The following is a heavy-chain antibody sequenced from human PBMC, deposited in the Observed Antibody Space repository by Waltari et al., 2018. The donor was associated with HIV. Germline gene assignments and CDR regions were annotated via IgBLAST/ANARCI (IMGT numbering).Heavy chain of an antibody. D-gene: IGHD3-10*01. CDR1: GGSISTSTYY. CDR2: IYYSWST. CDR3: ARAFYYGSGSYPGAFDP. V-gene: IGHV4-39*01. J-gene: IGHJ5*02. Sequence: QLQLQESGPGLVKPSETLSLTCPVSGGSISTSTYYWGWIRQHPGKGLEWIGSIYYSWSTYYNPSLKSRVTISVDTSKNQFSLRLNSVSAADTAVYHCARAFYYGSGSYPGAFDPWGQGTLVTVSS.